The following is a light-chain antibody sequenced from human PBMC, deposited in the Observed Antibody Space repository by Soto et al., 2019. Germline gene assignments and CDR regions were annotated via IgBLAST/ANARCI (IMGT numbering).Light chain of an antibody. CDR2: AAS. Sequence: IVLTQSPGTLSLSPGETATLSCNFSQSFSRNYLAWYQQKPGQAPRVLIYAASSRATGIPDRFSGSGSGTDFTLTISRLEPEDFAIYYCQQYSDSRWTFGQGTKVDIK. V-gene: IGKV3-20*01. CDR3: QQYSDSRWT. CDR1: QSFSRNY. J-gene: IGKJ1*01.